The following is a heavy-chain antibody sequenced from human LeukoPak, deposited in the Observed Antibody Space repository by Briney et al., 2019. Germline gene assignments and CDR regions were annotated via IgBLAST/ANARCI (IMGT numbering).Heavy chain of an antibody. V-gene: IGHV3-49*04. Sequence: PGGSLRLSCTASGFTFGDYAMSWVRQAPGKGLEWVGFIRSKAYGGTTEYAASVKGRFTISRDDSKSIAYLQMNSLKTEDTAVYYCTSTGSYLGDYYYYYMDVWGKGTTVTVSS. CDR3: TSTGSYLGDYYYYYMDV. D-gene: IGHD1-26*01. CDR1: GFTFGDYA. CDR2: IRSKAYGGTT. J-gene: IGHJ6*03.